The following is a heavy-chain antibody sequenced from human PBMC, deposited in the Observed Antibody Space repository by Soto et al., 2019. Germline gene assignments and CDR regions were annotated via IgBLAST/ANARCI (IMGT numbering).Heavy chain of an antibody. CDR3: ARLQAAAGDNDLTFDY. CDR2: IDPSDTYT. J-gene: IGHJ4*02. D-gene: IGHD6-13*01. V-gene: IGHV5-10-1*01. Sequence: EVQLVQSGAEVKKPGESLRISCKGSGYSFTSYWISWVRQMPGKGLEWMGRIDPSDTYTNYSTSFQVHVTISADNSISTAYEQWSSLKASDTSVYYCARLQAAAGDNDLTFDYWGQGTLVTVSS. CDR1: GYSFTSYW.